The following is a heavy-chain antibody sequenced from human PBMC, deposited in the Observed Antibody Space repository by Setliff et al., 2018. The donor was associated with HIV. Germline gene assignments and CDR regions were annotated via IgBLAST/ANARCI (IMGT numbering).Heavy chain of an antibody. CDR2: INPNSGGT. J-gene: IGHJ6*03. Sequence: GASVKVSCKASGYTFTGYYMHWVRQAPGQGLEWMGRINPNSGGTNYAQKFQGRVTMTRDTSISTAYMELSRLRSDDTAVYYCARNYYDSSGYRHYYYYYYMDVWGKGTTVTVS. CDR3: ARNYYDSSGYRHYYYYYYMDV. V-gene: IGHV1-2*06. CDR1: GYTFTGYY. D-gene: IGHD3-22*01.